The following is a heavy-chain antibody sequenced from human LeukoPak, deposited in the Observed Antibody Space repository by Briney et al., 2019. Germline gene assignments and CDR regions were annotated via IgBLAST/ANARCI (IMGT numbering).Heavy chain of an antibody. Sequence: GGSLRLSCAASGFTFSNYNMNWVRQPPGKGLEWVSYIGDSSSPTLYADSVKGRFTISRDSAKNSLYLQMNSLRVEDTAVYYCARGSSIAAPLDYWGQGTLVTVSS. CDR3: ARGSSIAAPLDY. J-gene: IGHJ4*02. V-gene: IGHV3-48*04. CDR1: GFTFSNYN. D-gene: IGHD6-6*01. CDR2: IGDSSSPT.